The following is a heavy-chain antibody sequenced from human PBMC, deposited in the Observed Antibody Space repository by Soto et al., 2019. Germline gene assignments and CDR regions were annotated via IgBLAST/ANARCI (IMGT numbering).Heavy chain of an antibody. V-gene: IGHV1-69*13. CDR2: IIPLFGTP. CDR3: ARDRDDYGSGNYYNRIDF. CDR1: GGIYSSYA. J-gene: IGHJ4*02. D-gene: IGHD3-10*01. Sequence: GTSVKLSCKDSGGIYSSYAISWLRQAPGQGLEWMGGIIPLFGTPNYAQRFQGRVTITADESTSTAYMELSRLRSEDTAVYYCARDRDDYGSGNYYNRIDFWGQGTLVTVSS.